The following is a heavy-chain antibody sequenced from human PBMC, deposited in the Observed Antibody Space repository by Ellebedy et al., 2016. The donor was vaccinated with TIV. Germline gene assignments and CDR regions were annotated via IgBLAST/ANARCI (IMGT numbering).Heavy chain of an antibody. J-gene: IGHJ4*02. D-gene: IGHD3-10*01. Sequence: GESLKISCAASGFTFSSYAMSWVRQAPGKGLEWVSRINPEETTTNYADSVRGRFAISRDIAKNTVYLQMNSLRVEDTAVYYCVRDLHGYNDQWGQGTLVTVSS. V-gene: IGHV3-74*01. CDR3: VRDLHGYNDQ. CDR1: GFTFSSYA. CDR2: INPEETTT.